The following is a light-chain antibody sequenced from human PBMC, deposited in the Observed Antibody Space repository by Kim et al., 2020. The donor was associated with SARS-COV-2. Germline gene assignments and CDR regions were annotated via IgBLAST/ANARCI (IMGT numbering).Light chain of an antibody. V-gene: IGKV2-28*01. CDR1: QSLLHSTGNNS. CDR2: LGS. Sequence: GDPAAISCRSSQSLLHSTGNNSFAWYLQNPAQSPQLLIYLGSNRASGVPYLFSGIGSGTAFTLIIRRVEAEDVGVYYCMQALQPYTFGQGTKLEI. J-gene: IGKJ2*01. CDR3: MQALQPYT.